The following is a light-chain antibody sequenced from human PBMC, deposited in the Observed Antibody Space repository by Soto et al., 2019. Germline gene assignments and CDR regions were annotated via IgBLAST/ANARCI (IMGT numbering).Light chain of an antibody. CDR3: CSYAGSSTYV. V-gene: IGLV2-23*02. J-gene: IGLJ1*01. CDR1: SRDVGSYNF. Sequence: SALTQPASVSGSPGQSITISCTGNSRDVGSYNFVSWYQQHPGKAPKLMISEVSKRPSGVSDRFSGSKSANTASLTISRLQGEDEADYYCCSYAGSSTYVFGAGTKVTVL. CDR2: EVS.